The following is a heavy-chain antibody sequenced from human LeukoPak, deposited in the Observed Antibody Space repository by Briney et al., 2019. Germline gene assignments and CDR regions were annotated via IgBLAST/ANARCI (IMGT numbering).Heavy chain of an antibody. CDR1: GGSISSGSYY. CDR3: ARGVGSGYTDY. CDR2: IYTSGST. V-gene: IGHV4-61*02. J-gene: IGHJ4*02. Sequence: PSETLSLTCTVSGGSISSGSYYWSWIRQPAGKGLEWIGRIYTSGSTNYNPSLKSRVTISVDTSKNQFSLKLISVTAADTAVYYCARGVGSGYTDYWGQGALVTVSS. D-gene: IGHD3-22*01.